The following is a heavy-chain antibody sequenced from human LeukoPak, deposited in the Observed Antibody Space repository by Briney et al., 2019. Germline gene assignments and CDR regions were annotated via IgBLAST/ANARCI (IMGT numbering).Heavy chain of an antibody. D-gene: IGHD1-26*01. Sequence: PGGSLRLSCAASGFTFSSYWMHWVRQAPGKGLVWVSRINSDGSSTSYADSVKGRFTISRDNAKNSLYLQMNSLRAEDTALYYCAREIHLISYLSTWGATPNNWFDPWGQGTLVTVSS. CDR1: GFTFSSYW. CDR2: INSDGSST. CDR3: AREIHLISYLSTWGATPNNWFDP. V-gene: IGHV3-74*01. J-gene: IGHJ5*02.